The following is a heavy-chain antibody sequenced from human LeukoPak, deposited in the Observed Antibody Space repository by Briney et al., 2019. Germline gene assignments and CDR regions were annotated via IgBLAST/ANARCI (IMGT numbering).Heavy chain of an antibody. CDR2: IYYSGST. V-gene: IGHV4-39*01. Sequence: PSETLSLTCTVSGGSISSSSYYWGWIRQPPGKGLEWIGSIYYSGSTYYTPSLKSRVTISVDTSKNQFSPKLSSVTAADTAVYYCARLAYYDFWSGYYTHYYYMDVWGKGTTVTVSS. D-gene: IGHD3-3*01. CDR3: ARLAYYDFWSGYYTHYYYMDV. CDR1: GGSISSSSYY. J-gene: IGHJ6*03.